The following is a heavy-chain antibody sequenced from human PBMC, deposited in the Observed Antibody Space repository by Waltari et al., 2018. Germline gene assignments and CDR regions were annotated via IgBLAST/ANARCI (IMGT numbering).Heavy chain of an antibody. CDR1: ACSISSYY. V-gene: IGHV4-59*01. Sequence: QVQLQESGPGLVKPSETPSLTCTVSACSISSYYSSWLRQPPGKGLEWIRYIYYSGSTNDNPSLKSRVTISVDTSKNQFSLKLSSVTAVDTAVYYCARVVWVTLEWLSSGWFDPWGQGTLVTVSS. J-gene: IGHJ5*02. CDR3: ARVVWVTLEWLSSGWFDP. CDR2: IYYSGST. D-gene: IGHD3-3*01.